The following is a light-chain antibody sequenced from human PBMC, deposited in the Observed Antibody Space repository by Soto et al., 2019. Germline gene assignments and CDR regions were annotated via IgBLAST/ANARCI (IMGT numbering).Light chain of an antibody. Sequence: DIQMTQSPSSLSASVGDRVTITCRASQSISSYLNWYQQKPGKAPKLLIYAAPSLQSGVPSRFSGSGSGTDFTLTISSLQPEDFATYYCQQSYSTPQTFGQGTKLEIK. CDR3: QQSYSTPQT. V-gene: IGKV1-39*01. J-gene: IGKJ2*01. CDR2: AAP. CDR1: QSISSY.